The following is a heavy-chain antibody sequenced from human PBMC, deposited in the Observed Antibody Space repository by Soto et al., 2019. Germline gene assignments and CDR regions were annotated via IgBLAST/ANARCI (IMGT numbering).Heavy chain of an antibody. D-gene: IGHD3-22*01. V-gene: IGHV3-23*01. Sequence: PVGSLRLSCAASGFTYSGYAMSWVRQAPGRGLEWVSSISASGGNTYYADSVKGRFTISRDNSKNTLYLHMSSLRVEDTAVYYCVKALDRYYYDGSVGPWGQGTLVTVSS. CDR3: VKALDRYYYDGSVGP. CDR2: ISASGGNT. J-gene: IGHJ5*02. CDR1: GFTYSGYA.